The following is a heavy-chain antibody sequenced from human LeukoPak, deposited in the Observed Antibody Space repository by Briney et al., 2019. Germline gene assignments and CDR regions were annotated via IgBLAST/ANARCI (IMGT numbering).Heavy chain of an antibody. Sequence: ASVKVSCKPSGYTFTGYYMHWLRQAPGQGLEWMGWINPNSGGTNYAQDFHGRVTMTRDTSISTAYMELSRLRSDDTAVYYCARAGDSGNLAWAQGTLVTVSS. CDR2: INPNSGGT. D-gene: IGHD1-26*01. CDR1: GYTFTGYY. V-gene: IGHV1-2*02. J-gene: IGHJ5*02. CDR3: ARAGDSGNLA.